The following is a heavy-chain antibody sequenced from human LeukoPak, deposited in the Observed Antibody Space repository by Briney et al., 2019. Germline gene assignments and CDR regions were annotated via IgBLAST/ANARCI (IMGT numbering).Heavy chain of an antibody. J-gene: IGHJ4*02. Sequence: GGSLRLSCAASGFTFDDYAMHWVRQAPGKGLEWVSLISGDGGSTYYADSVKGRFTISRDNSKNSLYLQMNSLRTEDIALYYSAKGYDFWSGYFDYWGQGTLVTVSS. CDR1: GFTFDDYA. CDR3: AKGYDFWSGYFDY. CDR2: ISGDGGST. D-gene: IGHD3-3*01. V-gene: IGHV3-43*02.